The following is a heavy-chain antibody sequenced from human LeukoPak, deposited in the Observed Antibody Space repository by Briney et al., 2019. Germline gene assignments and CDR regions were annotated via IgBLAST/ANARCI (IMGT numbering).Heavy chain of an antibody. CDR2: INPSGGST. CDR3: ARSSIEYQLLAYYYYMDV. CDR1: GYTFTSYY. D-gene: IGHD2-2*01. Sequence: ASVKVSCKASGYTFTSYYMHWVRQAPGQGLEWMGIINPSGGSTSYAQKFQGRVTMTRDTSTSTVYMELSSLRSEDTAVYHCARSSIEYQLLAYYYYMDVWGKGTTVTVSS. J-gene: IGHJ6*03. V-gene: IGHV1-46*03.